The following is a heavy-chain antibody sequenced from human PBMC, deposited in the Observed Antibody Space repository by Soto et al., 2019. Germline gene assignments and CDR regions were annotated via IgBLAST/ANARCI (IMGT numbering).Heavy chain of an antibody. CDR1: GFTFSSYA. CDR3: AKDRSGGWYSTDAFDI. CDR2: ISGSGGST. V-gene: IGHV3-23*01. Sequence: ESGGGLVQPGGSLRLSCAASGFTFSSYAMSWVRQAPGKGLEWVSAISGSGGSTYYADSVKGRFTISRDNSKNTLYLQMNSLRAEDTAVYYCAKDRSGGWYSTDAFDIWDQGTMVTVSS. J-gene: IGHJ3*02. D-gene: IGHD6-19*01.